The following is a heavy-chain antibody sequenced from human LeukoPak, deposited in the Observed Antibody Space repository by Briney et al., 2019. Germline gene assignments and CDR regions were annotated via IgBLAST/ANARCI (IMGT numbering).Heavy chain of an antibody. D-gene: IGHD3-3*01. V-gene: IGHV3-23*01. Sequence: GGSLRLSCAASGFTFSSYAMSWVRQAPGKGLEWVSAISGSGGSTYYADSVKGRFTISRDNSKNTLYLQMNSLKTEDTAVYYCTTVLDFWSGLGDFQHWGQGTLVTVSS. J-gene: IGHJ1*01. CDR3: TTVLDFWSGLGDFQH. CDR1: GFTFSSYA. CDR2: ISGSGGST.